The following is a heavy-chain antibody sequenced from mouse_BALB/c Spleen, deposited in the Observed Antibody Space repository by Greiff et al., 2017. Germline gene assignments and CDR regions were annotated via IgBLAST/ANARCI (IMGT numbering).Heavy chain of an antibody. D-gene: IGHD1-1*01. CDR3: TRGGPITTPAMDY. Sequence: EVQLQQSGTVLARPGASVKMSCKASGYSFTSYWMHWVKQRPGQGLEWIGAIYPGNSDTSYNQKFKGKAKLTAVTSASTAYMELSSLTNEDSAVYYCTRGGPITTPAMDYWGQGTSVTVSS. CDR2: IYPGNSDT. CDR1: GYSFTSYW. V-gene: IGHV1-5*01. J-gene: IGHJ4*01.